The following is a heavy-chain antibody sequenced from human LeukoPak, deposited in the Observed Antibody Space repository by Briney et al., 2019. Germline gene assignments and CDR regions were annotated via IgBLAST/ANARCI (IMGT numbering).Heavy chain of an antibody. J-gene: IGHJ4*02. CDR1: GGSISSSRYY. V-gene: IGHV4-39*01. Sequence: SETLSLTCTVSGGSISSSRYYWGWIRQPPGKGPEWIGSIYYSGSTYYNPSLQSRVTISIDTSKNQFSLKLSSVIAADTAVYYCASILLYSGSSGIDYWGQGILVTVSS. CDR3: ASILLYSGSSGIDY. CDR2: IYYSGST. D-gene: IGHD6-6*01.